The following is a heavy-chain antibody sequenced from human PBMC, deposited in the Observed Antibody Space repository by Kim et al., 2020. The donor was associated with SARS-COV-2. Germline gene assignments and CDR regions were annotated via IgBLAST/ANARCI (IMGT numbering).Heavy chain of an antibody. V-gene: IGHV3-21*01. CDR2: ISSSSSYI. CDR1: GFTFSSYS. J-gene: IGHJ6*02. D-gene: IGHD3-10*01. CDR3: ARDSVIWFGELGYYYYGMDV. Sequence: GGSLRLSCAASGFTFSSYSMNWVRQAPGKGLEWVSSISSSSSYIYYADSVKGRFTISRDNAKNSLYLQMNSLRAEDTAVYYCARDSVIWFGELGYYYYGMDVWGQGTTVTVSS.